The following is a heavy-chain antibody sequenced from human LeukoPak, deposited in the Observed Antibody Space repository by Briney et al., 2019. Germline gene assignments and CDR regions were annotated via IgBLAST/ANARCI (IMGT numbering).Heavy chain of an antibody. CDR3: VRRAVAENYFDY. D-gene: IGHD6-19*01. Sequence: SETLSLTCAVSGGSISSYYWSWIRQPPGKGLEYIGYIYSSGSTNYNPSLKSRVTISVDTPKNQFSLKLSSVTAADTAVYYCVRRAVAENYFDYWGQGILVTVPS. J-gene: IGHJ4*02. CDR2: IYSSGST. V-gene: IGHV4-59*08. CDR1: GGSISSYY.